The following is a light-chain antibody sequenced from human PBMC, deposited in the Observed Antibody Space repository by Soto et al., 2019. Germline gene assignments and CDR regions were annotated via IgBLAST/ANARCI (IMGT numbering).Light chain of an antibody. J-gene: IGKJ1*01. V-gene: IGKV1-5*03. CDR1: QTISSW. CDR2: GAS. CDR3: QYYKEYST. Sequence: DIQMTQSPSTLSASVGDRVTITCRASQTISSWLAWYQQKPGKAPKLLIYGASSSEVGVPPRFSGSGFGTEFTLTISSLQPDDFATYYCQYYKEYSTFGQGTRLDIK.